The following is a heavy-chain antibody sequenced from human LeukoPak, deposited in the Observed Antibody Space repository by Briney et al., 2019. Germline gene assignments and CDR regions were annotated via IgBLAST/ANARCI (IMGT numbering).Heavy chain of an antibody. V-gene: IGHV3-21*01. D-gene: IGHD1-26*01. J-gene: IGHJ1*01. CDR3: ARDGDSGSYQGHFQH. CDR2: ISSSSSYI. CDR1: KFTFSSYA. Sequence: GGSLRLSCAASKFTFSSYAMSWVRLAPGKGLEWASSISSSSSYIYYADSVKGRFTISRDNAKNSLYLQMNSLRAEDTAVYYCARDGDSGSYQGHFQHWGQGTLVTVSS.